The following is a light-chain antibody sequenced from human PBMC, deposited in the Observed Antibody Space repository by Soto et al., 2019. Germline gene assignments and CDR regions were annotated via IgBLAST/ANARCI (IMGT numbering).Light chain of an antibody. J-gene: IGLJ1*01. CDR2: GNT. V-gene: IGLV1-40*01. CDR1: SSDIGAGYD. CDR3: QSYDSSLRHYV. Sequence: QSVLTQPPSVSGAPGQRVNISCTGSSSDIGAGYDVHWYQQLPGKAPTLLIYGNTKRPSGVPDRFSGSRSGTSASLAITGVQAEDEADYYCQSYDSSLRHYVFGTGTKLTVL.